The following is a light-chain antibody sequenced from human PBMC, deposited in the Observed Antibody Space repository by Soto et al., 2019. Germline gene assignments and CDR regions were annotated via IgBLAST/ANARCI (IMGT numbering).Light chain of an antibody. Sequence: QSALTQPASVSGSPGQSITISRTGTSSDVGGFNFVSWFQRHPGKAPKLILYEVTNRPSGISDRFSGSKFGNTASLTVSGLRAEDEAEYFCSSYTTDTPLFVFGTGTKLTVL. CDR2: EVT. CDR1: SSDVGGFNF. J-gene: IGLJ1*01. V-gene: IGLV2-14*01. CDR3: SSYTTDTPLFV.